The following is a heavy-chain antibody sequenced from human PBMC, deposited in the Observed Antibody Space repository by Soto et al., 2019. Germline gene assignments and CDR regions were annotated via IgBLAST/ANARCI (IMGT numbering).Heavy chain of an antibody. CDR1: GGTFSIYA. CDR2: IIPIFGTA. V-gene: IGHV1-69*13. D-gene: IGHD6-6*01. J-gene: IGHJ4*02. CDR3: ARAQYSSSSRPIDY. Sequence: SVKVSCKASGGTFSIYAISCVLQSPGQGLEWMGGIIPIFGTANYAQKFQGRVTITADESTSTAYMELSSLRSEDTAVYYCARAQYSSSSRPIDYWGQGTLVTVSS.